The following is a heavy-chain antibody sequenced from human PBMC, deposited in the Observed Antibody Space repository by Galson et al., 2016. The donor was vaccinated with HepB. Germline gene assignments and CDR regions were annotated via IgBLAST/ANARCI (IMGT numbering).Heavy chain of an antibody. CDR1: GGTFSSYG. CDR3: AGYDSSGYPPQEYFQH. D-gene: IGHD3-22*01. J-gene: IGHJ1*01. V-gene: IGHV1-69*01. Sequence: VKVSCKASGGTFSSYGISWVRQAPGQGLEWMGGIIPMFGTANYAQRFQGRVTITADESTRTAYMDLSSLRSEDTAVYYCAGYDSSGYPPQEYFQHWGQGTLVTVSS. CDR2: IIPMFGTA.